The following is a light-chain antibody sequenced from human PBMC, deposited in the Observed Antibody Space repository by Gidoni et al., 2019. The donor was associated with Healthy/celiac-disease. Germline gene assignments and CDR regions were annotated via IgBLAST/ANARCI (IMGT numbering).Light chain of an antibody. CDR3: QQYYSYPLT. J-gene: IGKJ4*01. CDR1: QGISSY. CDR2: AAS. V-gene: IGKV1-8*01. Sequence: AILLTQSPSSLSASTGDRVTITCRASQGISSYFAWYQQKPGKAPKLLIYAASTLQSGVPSRFSGSGSGTDFTLTISCLQSEDFATYYCQQYYSYPLTFXGXTKVEIK.